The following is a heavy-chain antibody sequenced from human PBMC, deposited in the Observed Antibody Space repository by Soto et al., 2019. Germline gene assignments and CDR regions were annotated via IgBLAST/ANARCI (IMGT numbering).Heavy chain of an antibody. Sequence: PSETLSLTCTVSGGSISSGGYYWSWIRQHPGKGLEWIGYIYYSGSTYYNPSLKSRVTISVDTSKNQFSLKLSSATAADTAVYYCARATPWVQLWFPYFDYWGQGTLVTVSS. J-gene: IGHJ4*02. D-gene: IGHD5-18*01. CDR3: ARATPWVQLWFPYFDY. V-gene: IGHV4-31*03. CDR1: GGSISSGGYY. CDR2: IYYSGST.